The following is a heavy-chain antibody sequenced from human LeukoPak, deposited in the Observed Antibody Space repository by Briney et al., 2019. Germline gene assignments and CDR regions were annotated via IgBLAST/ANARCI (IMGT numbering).Heavy chain of an antibody. J-gene: IGHJ5*02. CDR1: GGSISSYY. CDR2: IYTSGST. V-gene: IGHV4-4*09. Sequence: SETLSLTCTVSGGSISSYYWSWIRQPPGKRLEWIGYIYTSGSTNYNPSLKSRVTISVDTSKNQFSLKLSSVTAADTAVYYCARLEFMTGDWFDPWGQGTLVTVSS. D-gene: IGHD3-10*01. CDR3: ARLEFMTGDWFDP.